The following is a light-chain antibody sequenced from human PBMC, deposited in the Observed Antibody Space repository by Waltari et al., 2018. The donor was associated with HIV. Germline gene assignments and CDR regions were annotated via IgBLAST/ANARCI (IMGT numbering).Light chain of an antibody. CDR2: EVR. Sequence: QSALTQPASVSGSPGQSITISCTGTSSDVGGYNYVSWYQQHPGKAPKFMIYEVRNRPSGVSNRFAGSKSGNTASLTISGRQAEDEAYYCCSSYSSSDTHVVFGGGTKLTVL. J-gene: IGLJ2*01. CDR1: SSDVGGYNY. CDR3: SSYSSSDTHVV. V-gene: IGLV2-14*01.